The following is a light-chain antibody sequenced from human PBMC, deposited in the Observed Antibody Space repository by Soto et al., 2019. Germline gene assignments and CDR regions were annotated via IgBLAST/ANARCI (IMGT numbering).Light chain of an antibody. CDR2: GAS. Sequence: DIVMTQSPATLYVSPGERATLYCRASQSVSSNLAWYQQKPDQAPRLLIYGASTRATGIPARFSGSGSGTEFALTISSLQSEDFAVYYCKQYNNWLRTFGQGTKVAIK. J-gene: IGKJ1*01. CDR3: KQYNNWLRT. CDR1: QSVSSN. V-gene: IGKV3-15*01.